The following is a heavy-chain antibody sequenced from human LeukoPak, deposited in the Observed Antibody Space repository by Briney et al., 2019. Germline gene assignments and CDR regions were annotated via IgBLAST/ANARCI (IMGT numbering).Heavy chain of an antibody. Sequence: ASVKVSCKASGYTFTSYGISWVRQAPGQGLEWMGWISAYNGNTNYAQKLQGRVTMTTDTSTNTAYMELRSLRSDDTAVYYCARDGRTSGWRIYYGMDVWGQGTTVTVSS. CDR2: ISAYNGNT. D-gene: IGHD6-19*01. CDR1: GYTFTSYG. V-gene: IGHV1-18*01. CDR3: ARDGRTSGWRIYYGMDV. J-gene: IGHJ6*02.